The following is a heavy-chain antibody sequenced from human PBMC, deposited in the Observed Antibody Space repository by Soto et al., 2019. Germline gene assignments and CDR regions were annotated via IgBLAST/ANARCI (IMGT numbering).Heavy chain of an antibody. D-gene: IGHD3-22*01. V-gene: IGHV1-69*13. Sequence: GASVKVSCKASGGTFSSYAISWVRQAPGQGLEWMGGIIPIFGTANYAQKFQGRVTITADESTSTAYMELSSLRSEDTAVYYCARVGTYYYDSSGYCRSQRPECDYWYFDLWGRGTLVTVSS. CDR2: IIPIFGTA. CDR3: ARVGTYYYDSSGYCRSQRPECDYWYFDL. CDR1: GGTFSSYA. J-gene: IGHJ2*01.